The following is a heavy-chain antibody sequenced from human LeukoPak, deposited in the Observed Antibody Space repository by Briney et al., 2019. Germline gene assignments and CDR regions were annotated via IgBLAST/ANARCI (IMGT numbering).Heavy chain of an antibody. V-gene: IGHV3-30-3*02. D-gene: IGHD2-2*01. J-gene: IGHJ4*02. CDR1: GFTFSSYA. Sequence: GGSLRLSCAASGFTFSSYAMHWVRQAPGKGLEWVAVISYDGSNKYYADSVKGRFTISRDNSKNTLYLQMNSLRAEDTAVYYCAKSVGSSTIKPRLDYWGQGTLVTVSS. CDR2: ISYDGSNK. CDR3: AKSVGSSTIKPRLDY.